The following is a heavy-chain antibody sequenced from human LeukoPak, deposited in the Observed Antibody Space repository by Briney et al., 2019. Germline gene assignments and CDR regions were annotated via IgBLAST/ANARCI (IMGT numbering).Heavy chain of an antibody. CDR1: GFTFSAYN. J-gene: IGHJ5*02. CDR3: VRDRTLGVRDGFILA. CDR2: FIGSSSAI. Sequence: PGGSLRLSCAASGFTFSAYNMIWVRQAPGKGLEWLSYFIGSSSAIYYADSVQGRFTISRDNAKTSLSLQMSSLRVEDTAVYYCVRDRTLGVRDGFILAWGQGTLVTVSS. D-gene: IGHD5-24*01. V-gene: IGHV3-48*01.